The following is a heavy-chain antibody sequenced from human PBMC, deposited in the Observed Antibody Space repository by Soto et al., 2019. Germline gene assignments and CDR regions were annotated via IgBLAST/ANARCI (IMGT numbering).Heavy chain of an antibody. CDR3: ARSRYYDSSGYSFDY. CDR2: IYHSGST. J-gene: IGHJ4*02. CDR1: GGSISSSGYS. Sequence: SSETLSLTCAVSGGSISSSGYSWSWIRQPPGKGLEWIGYIYHSGSTYYNPSLKSRVTISVGRSKNQFSLKLSSVTAADTAVYYCARSRYYDSSGYSFDYWGQGTLVTVSS. V-gene: IGHV4-30-2*01. D-gene: IGHD3-22*01.